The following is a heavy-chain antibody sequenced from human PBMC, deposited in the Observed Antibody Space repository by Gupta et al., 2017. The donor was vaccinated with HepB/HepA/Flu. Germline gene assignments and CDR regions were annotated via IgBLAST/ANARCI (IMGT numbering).Heavy chain of an antibody. V-gene: IGHV1-8*01. CDR3: ARGTRTFDY. CDR2: MNPRSGNT. CDR1: GYSFTSYD. J-gene: IGHJ4*02. Sequence: QVQLVQSGAEVKKPGASVKVSCKASGYSFTSYDVSWVRQATGQGLEWMGWMNPRSGNTGYLQKFQGRVTMTRDTSISTAYMELSSLRSEDTAGYYCARGTRTFDYWGQGTLVTVSS.